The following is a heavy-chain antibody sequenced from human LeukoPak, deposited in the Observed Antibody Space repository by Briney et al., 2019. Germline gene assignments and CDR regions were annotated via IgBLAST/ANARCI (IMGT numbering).Heavy chain of an antibody. CDR1: GGSISSGGYY. J-gene: IGHJ5*02. Sequence: SETLSLTCTVSGGSISSGGYYWSWIRQHPGKGLEWIGYIYYSGSTYYNPSLKSRVTISVDTSKNQFSLKLSSVTAADTAVYYCAREGVAAAGFDPWGQGTLVTVSS. V-gene: IGHV4-31*03. D-gene: IGHD6-13*01. CDR2: IYYSGST. CDR3: AREGVAAAGFDP.